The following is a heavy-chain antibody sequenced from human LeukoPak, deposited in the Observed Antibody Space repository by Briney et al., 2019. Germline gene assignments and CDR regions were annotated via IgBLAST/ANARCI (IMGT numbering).Heavy chain of an antibody. J-gene: IGHJ4*02. V-gene: IGHV4-30-2*05. Sequence: SGTLSLTCAVSGGSISSGGNYWSWIRQPPGKGLEWIGYIYYSGSTYYNPSLKSRVTISVDTSKNQFSLKLSSVTAADTAVYYCARVNTRAYDSSGYFFDYWGQGTLVPVSS. CDR3: ARVNTRAYDSSGYFFDY. CDR2: IYYSGST. CDR1: GGSISSGGNY. D-gene: IGHD3-22*01.